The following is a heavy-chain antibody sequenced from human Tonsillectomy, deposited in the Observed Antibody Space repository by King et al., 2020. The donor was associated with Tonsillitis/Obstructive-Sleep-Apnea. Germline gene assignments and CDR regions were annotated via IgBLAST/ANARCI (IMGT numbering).Heavy chain of an antibody. Sequence: VQLQESGPGLVKPSETLSLTCTVSGGSISSYYWSWIRQPPGKGLEWIGYIYYSVSTNYNPSLKSRVTISVDTSKTQFSLKLSSVTAADTAVYYCARRSYYDSSGYYVDYWGQGTLVTVSS. J-gene: IGHJ4*02. CDR1: GGSISSYY. D-gene: IGHD3-22*01. CDR2: IYYSVST. CDR3: ARRSYYDSSGYYVDY. V-gene: IGHV4-59*08.